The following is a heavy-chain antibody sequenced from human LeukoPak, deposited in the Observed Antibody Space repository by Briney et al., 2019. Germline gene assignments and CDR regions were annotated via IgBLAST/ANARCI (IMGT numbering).Heavy chain of an antibody. CDR3: AKALAASPYYYGMDV. CDR2: ISGSGGST. J-gene: IGHJ6*02. V-gene: IGHV3-23*01. CDR1: GFTFSSYA. D-gene: IGHD6-25*01. Sequence: PGGSLRLSCAASGFTFSSYAMSWVRQAPGKGLEWVSAISGSGGSTYYADSVKGRFTISRDNSKNTLYLQMNSLRAEDTAVYYCAKALAASPYYYGMDVWGQGTTVTVSS.